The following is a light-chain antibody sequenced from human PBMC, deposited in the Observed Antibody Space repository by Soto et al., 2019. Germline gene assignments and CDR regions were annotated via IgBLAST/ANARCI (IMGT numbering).Light chain of an antibody. CDR2: SNN. J-gene: IGLJ3*02. Sequence: QSVLTQPPSASGTPGQSVTMSCSGSSSNIGSNTVNWYQQLPGTAPKLLIYSNNERPSGVPDRFSGSQSGTSASLAISGLQSEDEADYYCAAWDDSLYGWVFGGGTQLTVL. CDR1: SSNIGSNT. CDR3: AAWDDSLYGWV. V-gene: IGLV1-44*01.